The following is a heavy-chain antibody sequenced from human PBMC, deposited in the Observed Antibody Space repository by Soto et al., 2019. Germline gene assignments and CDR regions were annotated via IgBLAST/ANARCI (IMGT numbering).Heavy chain of an antibody. CDR2: IIPTLGTT. CDR3: ARDDATHCGDDCYRYFYYGMDV. Sequence: QVQLVQSGTEVKTPGSSVKVPCKASGGSFSKFAINWVRQAPGQGLEWMGGIIPTLGTTDYAHKFQGRVTITADEATRTAYMELSGLRSEDTAVYYCARDDATHCGDDCYRYFYYGMDVWGQGTTVTVSS. V-gene: IGHV1-69*01. J-gene: IGHJ6*02. D-gene: IGHD2-21*02. CDR1: GGSFSKFA.